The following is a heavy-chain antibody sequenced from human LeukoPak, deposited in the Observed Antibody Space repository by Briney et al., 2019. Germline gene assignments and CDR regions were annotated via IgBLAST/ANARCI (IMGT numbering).Heavy chain of an antibody. CDR3: ARVMGSSRGMTDY. V-gene: IGHV4-34*01. CDR2: INHSGST. D-gene: IGHD2-15*01. J-gene: IGHJ4*02. Sequence: PSETLSLTCAVYGGSFSGYYWSWIRQPPGKGLEWIGEINHSGSTNYNPSLKSRVTISVDTSKNQFSLKLSSVTAADTAVYYCARVMGSSRGMTDYWGQGTLVTVSS. CDR1: GGSFSGYY.